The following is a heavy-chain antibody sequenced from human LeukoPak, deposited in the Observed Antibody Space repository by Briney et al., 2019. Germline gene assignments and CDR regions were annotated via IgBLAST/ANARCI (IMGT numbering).Heavy chain of an antibody. CDR3: AKTYSYGFTRPPFKNWFDP. Sequence: PSETLSLTCGVSAYSISSGYYWGWIRQPPGKGLEWIGSIYHSGSTYYNPSLKSRVTISVDTSKNQFSLKLSSVTAADTAVYYCAKTYSYGFTRPPFKNWFDPWGQGTLVTVSS. J-gene: IGHJ5*02. CDR2: IYHSGST. CDR1: AYSISSGYY. D-gene: IGHD5-18*01. V-gene: IGHV4-38-2*01.